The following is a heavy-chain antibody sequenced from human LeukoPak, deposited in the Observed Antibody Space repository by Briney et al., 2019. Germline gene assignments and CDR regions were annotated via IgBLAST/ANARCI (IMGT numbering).Heavy chain of an antibody. Sequence: GGSLRLSCAASGFTFSSYAMSWVRQAPGKGLEWVSAISGSGGSTYYADSVKGRFTISRDNPKNTLYLQMNSLRAEDTAVYYCAKEGPMVVVPAAMGAFDIWGQGTMVTVSS. CDR1: GFTFSSYA. J-gene: IGHJ3*02. D-gene: IGHD2-2*01. V-gene: IGHV3-23*01. CDR3: AKEGPMVVVPAAMGAFDI. CDR2: ISGSGGST.